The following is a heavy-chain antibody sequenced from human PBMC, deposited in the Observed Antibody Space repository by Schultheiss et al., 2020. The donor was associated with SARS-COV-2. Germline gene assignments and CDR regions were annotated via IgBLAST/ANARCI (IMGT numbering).Heavy chain of an antibody. D-gene: IGHD5-18*01. Sequence: GESLKISCAASGFTFSDYYMSWIRQAPGKGLEWVSYISSSGSTIYYADSVKSRFTISRDNAKNSLYLQMNSLRAEDTAVYYCARDRGGNTAMALGMAFDIWGQGTMVTVSS. CDR3: ARDRGGNTAMALGMAFDI. V-gene: IGHV3-11*01. J-gene: IGHJ3*02. CDR2: ISSSGSTI. CDR1: GFTFSDYY.